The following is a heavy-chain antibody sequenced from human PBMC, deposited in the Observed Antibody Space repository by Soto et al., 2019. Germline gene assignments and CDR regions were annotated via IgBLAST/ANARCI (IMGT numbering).Heavy chain of an antibody. D-gene: IGHD6-13*01. V-gene: IGHV3-23*01. CDR2: ISGGTSST. Sequence: EVQLLESGGGLVQPGESLRLSCAASGFTFSSYAMSWVRQAPGKGLEWVSAISGGTSSTYYADSVKGRFTISRDNSKNTLYLQMNSLRAEDTAVYYCAKERWAAAGTPTLDYWGQGTLVTVSS. J-gene: IGHJ4*02. CDR1: GFTFSSYA. CDR3: AKERWAAAGTPTLDY.